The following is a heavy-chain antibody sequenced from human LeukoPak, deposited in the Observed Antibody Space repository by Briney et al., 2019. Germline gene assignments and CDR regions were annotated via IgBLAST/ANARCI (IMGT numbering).Heavy chain of an antibody. Sequence: PGGSLRLSCAGSGFTFGGCGMHWFRRTPGKGLEWVAVIAYDGSRAFYADSVKGRFTISRDNSKNTMSVQMDDLRAEDTAVYYCTRYNNDHFDYWGQGTLVTVSS. V-gene: IGHV3-33*01. J-gene: IGHJ4*02. CDR2: IAYDGSRA. CDR1: GFTFGGCG. CDR3: TRYNNDHFDY. D-gene: IGHD1-14*01.